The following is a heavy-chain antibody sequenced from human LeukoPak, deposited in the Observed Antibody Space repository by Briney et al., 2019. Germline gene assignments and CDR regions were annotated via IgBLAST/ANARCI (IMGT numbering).Heavy chain of an antibody. Sequence: GGSLRLSCAASGFTFSSYGMSWVRQAPGKGLEWVSAISGSGGSTYYADSVKGRFTISRDNSKNTLYLQMNSLRAEDTAVYYCAKVRAAAGYYDAFDIWGQGTMVTVSS. J-gene: IGHJ3*02. CDR1: GFTFSSYG. CDR2: ISGSGGST. D-gene: IGHD6-13*01. V-gene: IGHV3-23*01. CDR3: AKVRAAAGYYDAFDI.